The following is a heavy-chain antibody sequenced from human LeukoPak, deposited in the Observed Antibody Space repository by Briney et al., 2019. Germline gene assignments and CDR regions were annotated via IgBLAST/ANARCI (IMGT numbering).Heavy chain of an antibody. J-gene: IGHJ4*02. CDR2: ITWNSDNL. CDR1: GFTFDDYA. D-gene: IGHD6-19*01. V-gene: IGHV3-9*01. CDR3: VKESEDSSGWATRYYFDY. Sequence: PGGSLRLSCAASGFTFDDYAMHWVRQAPGKGLEWVAGITWNSDNLDYAESVRGRFTISRDNAKNSLYLQMNSLRLEDTAFYYCVKESEDSSGWATRYYFDYWGQGTLVTVSS.